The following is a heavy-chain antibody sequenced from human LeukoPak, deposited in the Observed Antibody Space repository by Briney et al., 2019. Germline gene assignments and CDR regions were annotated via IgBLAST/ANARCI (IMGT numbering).Heavy chain of an antibody. CDR2: ISGSGGST. Sequence: PGGSLRLSCAASGFTFSSYAMSWVRQAPGKGLEWVSAISGSGGSTYYADSVKGRFTISRDNSKNTLYLQMNGLRAEDTAVYYCAKADIVVVVAADGSFDYWGQGTLVTVSS. D-gene: IGHD2-15*01. V-gene: IGHV3-23*01. J-gene: IGHJ4*02. CDR1: GFTFSSYA. CDR3: AKADIVVVVAADGSFDY.